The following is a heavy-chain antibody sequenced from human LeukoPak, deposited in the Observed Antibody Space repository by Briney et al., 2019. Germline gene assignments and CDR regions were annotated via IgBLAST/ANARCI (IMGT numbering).Heavy chain of an antibody. CDR1: GGSISGYY. D-gene: IGHD6-19*01. CDR2: IYYSGST. CDR3: ARDLSSSGWRHFDY. V-gene: IGHV4-59*01. Sequence: SETLSLTCTVSGGSISGYYWSWIRQPPGKGLEWIGYIYYSGSTNYNPSLKSRVTISVDTSENQFSPKLSPVTAADTAVYYCARDLSSSGWRHFDYWGQGTPVTVSS. J-gene: IGHJ4*02.